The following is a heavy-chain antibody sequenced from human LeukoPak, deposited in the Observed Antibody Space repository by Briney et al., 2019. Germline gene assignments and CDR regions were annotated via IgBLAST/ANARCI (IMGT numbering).Heavy chain of an antibody. CDR1: GFTFNNYA. CDR3: AKQWVDC. Sequence: TGGSLRLSCAASGFTFNNYAMDWVRQAPGKGLEWVSSISEGGENTHYADSVKGRFTISRDNSQSTLFLQMTSLRAEDTAVYYCAKQWVDCWGQGTLVTVSS. V-gene: IGHV3-23*01. J-gene: IGHJ4*02. D-gene: IGHD1-26*01. CDR2: ISEGGENT.